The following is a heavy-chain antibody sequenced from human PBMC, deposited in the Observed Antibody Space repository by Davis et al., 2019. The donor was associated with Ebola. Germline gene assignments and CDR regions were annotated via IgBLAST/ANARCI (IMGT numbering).Heavy chain of an antibody. V-gene: IGHV3-7*01. Sequence: PGGSLRLSCAASGFTFSSYWMSWVRQAPGKGLEWVANIKQDGSEKYYVGSVKGRFTISRDNAKNSLYLQMNSLRAEDTAVYYCARARTYYDFWSGYYGFDYWGQGTLVTVSS. CDR1: GFTFSSYW. J-gene: IGHJ4*02. CDR2: IKQDGSEK. D-gene: IGHD3-3*01. CDR3: ARARTYYDFWSGYYGFDY.